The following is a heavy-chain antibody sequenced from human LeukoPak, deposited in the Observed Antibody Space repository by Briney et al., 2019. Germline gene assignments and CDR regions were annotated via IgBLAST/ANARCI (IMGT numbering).Heavy chain of an antibody. J-gene: IGHJ6*02. Sequence: SVKVTCKASGDTFSDNAISWVRQAPGQGLEWMGRIIPILSLANYAQKFQGRVTITVDKSTSTAFLELSSLTSDHTAVYYCARPTGTQDYYGMDVWGQGSTVSVSS. D-gene: IGHD4-17*01. CDR3: ARPTGTQDYYGMDV. V-gene: IGHV1-69*04. CDR2: IIPILSLA. CDR1: GDTFSDNA.